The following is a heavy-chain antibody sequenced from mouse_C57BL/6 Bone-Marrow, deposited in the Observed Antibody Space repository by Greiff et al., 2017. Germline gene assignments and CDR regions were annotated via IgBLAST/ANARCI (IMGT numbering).Heavy chain of an antibody. J-gene: IGHJ4*01. CDR2: IDPENGDT. Sequence: VQLQQSGAELVRPGASVKLSCTASGFNIKDDYMHWVKQRPEQGLEWIGWIDPENGDTEYASKIQGKATLTAEKSSNTAYLQLSSLTSEDTAFYYSTIAMDYCGRGTSVTVSS. V-gene: IGHV14-4*01. CDR1: GFNIKDDY. CDR3: TIAMDY.